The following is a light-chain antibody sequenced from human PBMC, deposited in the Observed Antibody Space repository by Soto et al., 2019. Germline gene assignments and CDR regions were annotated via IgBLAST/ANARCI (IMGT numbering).Light chain of an antibody. CDR3: TSYTPTGALV. J-gene: IGLJ6*01. V-gene: IGLV2-14*01. CDR2: EVR. Sequence: QSVLTQPASVSGSPGQSITGSCTGTNTDVGGYNYVSWYQHRPRKAPRLMIYEVRNRLSGVSNRFSGSKSGNTASLTISGLQSEDEADYYCTSYTPTGALVFGSGTKVTVL. CDR1: NTDVGGYNY.